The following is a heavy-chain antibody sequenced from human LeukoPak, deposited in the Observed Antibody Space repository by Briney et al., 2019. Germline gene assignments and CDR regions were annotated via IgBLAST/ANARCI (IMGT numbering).Heavy chain of an antibody. CDR1: GGSISSSSYY. Sequence: SETLSLTCTVSGGSISSSSYYWGWIRQPPGKGLEWIGSIYYSGSTYYNPSLKSRVTISVDTSKNQFSLKLSSVTAADTAVYYCARHEDSSSSLGRYYYYGMDVWGQGTTVTVYS. J-gene: IGHJ6*02. V-gene: IGHV4-39*01. D-gene: IGHD6-6*01. CDR2: IYYSGST. CDR3: ARHEDSSSSLGRYYYYGMDV.